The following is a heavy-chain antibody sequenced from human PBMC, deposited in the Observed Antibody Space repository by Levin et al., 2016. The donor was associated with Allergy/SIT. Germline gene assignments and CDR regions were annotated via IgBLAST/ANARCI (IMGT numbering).Heavy chain of an antibody. V-gene: IGHV3-21*01. J-gene: IGHJ5*02. D-gene: IGHD5-12*01. CDR1: GFTFSSYS. CDR2: ISYSSSII. CDR3: AGDFGYEGIPNWFDP. Sequence: GESLKISCAASGFTFSSYSLNWVRQAPGKGLEWVSSISYSSSIIRYGDSVKGRFTISRDNARNSLYLQMNSLRAEDTAVYYCAGDFGYEGIPNWFDPWGQGTLVTVSS.